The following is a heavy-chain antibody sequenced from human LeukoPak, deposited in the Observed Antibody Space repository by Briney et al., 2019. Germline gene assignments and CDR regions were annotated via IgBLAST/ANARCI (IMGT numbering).Heavy chain of an antibody. Sequence: ASVKVSCKASGYTFTSYGINWVRQAPGQGLEWMGWISAYNGNTNYAQKLQGRVTMTTDTSTSTAYMELRSLRSDDTAVYYCARVKTNAWFGELLSSYFDYWGQGTLVTVSS. D-gene: IGHD3-10*01. CDR1: GYTFTSYG. CDR3: ARVKTNAWFGELLSSYFDY. CDR2: ISAYNGNT. J-gene: IGHJ4*02. V-gene: IGHV1-18*01.